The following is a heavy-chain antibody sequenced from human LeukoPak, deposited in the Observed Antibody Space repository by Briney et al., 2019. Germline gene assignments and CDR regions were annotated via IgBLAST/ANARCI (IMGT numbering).Heavy chain of an antibody. V-gene: IGHV4-4*07. J-gene: IGHJ4*02. CDR3: ARVAVGATGFYYFDY. CDR1: GGSISSYY. Sequence: PSETLSLTCTVSGGSISSYYWSWIRQPAGKGLEWIGRIYTSGSTNYNPSLKTRVTMSVDTSKNQFSLKLSSVTAADTAVYYCARVAVGATGFYYFDYWGQGTLVTVSS. CDR2: IYTSGST. D-gene: IGHD1-26*01.